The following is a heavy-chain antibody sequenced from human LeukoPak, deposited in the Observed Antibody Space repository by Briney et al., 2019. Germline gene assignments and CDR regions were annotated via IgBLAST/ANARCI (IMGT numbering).Heavy chain of an antibody. CDR1: GFTFSSYA. D-gene: IGHD6-13*01. CDR2: ISWNSGSI. CDR3: AKGDSSSWYGGWFDP. J-gene: IGHJ5*02. Sequence: GGSLILSCAASGFTFSSYAMYWVRQAPGKGLEWVSGISWNSGSIGYADSVKGRFTISRDNAKNSLYLQMNSLRAEDMALYYCAKGDSSSWYGGWFDPWGQGTLVTVSS. V-gene: IGHV3-9*03.